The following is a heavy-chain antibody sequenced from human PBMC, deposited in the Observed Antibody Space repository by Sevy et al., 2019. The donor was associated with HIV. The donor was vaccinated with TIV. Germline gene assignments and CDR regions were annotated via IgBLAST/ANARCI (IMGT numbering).Heavy chain of an antibody. V-gene: IGHV3-7*01. J-gene: IGHJ4*02. CDR1: GFKFNAYW. CDR2: IYQDGSEK. Sequence: GGSLRLSCAASGFKFNAYWMSWVRQAPGKGLEWVANIYQDGSEKFYVDSVKGRFTISRDNSKNTLYLQMNNVRVEDTAVYYCARGGYYYDNAAYYALDSWGQGTLVTVSS. CDR3: ARGGYYYDNAAYYALDS. D-gene: IGHD3-22*01.